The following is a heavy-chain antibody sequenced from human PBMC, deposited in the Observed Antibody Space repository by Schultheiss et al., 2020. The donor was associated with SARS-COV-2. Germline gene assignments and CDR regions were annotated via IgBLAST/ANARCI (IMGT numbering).Heavy chain of an antibody. V-gene: IGHV4-59*01. D-gene: IGHD2-2*01. Sequence: SETLSLTCTVSGGSISSYYWSWIRQPPGKGLEWIGYIYYSGSTYYNPSLKSRVTISVDTSKNQFSLKLSSVTAADTAVYYCARDPSDIVVVPAAYNWFDPWGQGTLVTVSS. J-gene: IGHJ5*02. CDR3: ARDPSDIVVVPAAYNWFDP. CDR1: GGSISSYY. CDR2: IYYSGST.